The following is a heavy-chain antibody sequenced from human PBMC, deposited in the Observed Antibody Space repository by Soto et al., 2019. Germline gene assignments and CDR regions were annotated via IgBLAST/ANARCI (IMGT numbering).Heavy chain of an antibody. CDR2: IDPSDSYT. V-gene: IGHV5-10-1*01. CDR1: GYSFTSYW. J-gene: IGHJ6*02. Sequence: GESLKISCKGSGYSFTSYWISWVRQMPGKGLEWMGRIDPSDSYTNYSPSLQGHVTISADKSISTAYLQWSSLKASDTAMYYCARPAYGGNSEGGYYGMDVWGQGATVTVSS. CDR3: ARPAYGGNSEGGYYGMDV. D-gene: IGHD4-17*01.